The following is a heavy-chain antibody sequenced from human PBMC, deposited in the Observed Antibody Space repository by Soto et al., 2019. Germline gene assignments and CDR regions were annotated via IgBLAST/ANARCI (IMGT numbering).Heavy chain of an antibody. Sequence: SETLSLTCAVYGGSFSGYYWSWIRQPPGKGLEWIGEINHSGSTNYNPSLKSRVTISVDTSKNQFSLKLSSVTAADTAVYYCAGGDNTAAAAVDYWGQGTLVTVSS. D-gene: IGHD6-13*01. CDR1: GGSFSGYY. CDR2: INHSGST. J-gene: IGHJ4*02. V-gene: IGHV4-34*01. CDR3: AGGDNTAAAAVDY.